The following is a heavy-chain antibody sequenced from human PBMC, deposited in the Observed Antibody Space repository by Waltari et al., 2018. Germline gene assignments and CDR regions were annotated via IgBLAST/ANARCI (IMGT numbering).Heavy chain of an antibody. CDR2: ISSSSSYI. D-gene: IGHD3-3*01. Sequence: EVQLVESGGGLVKPGGSLRLSCAASGFTFSSYSMNWVRQAPGKGLEWVSSISSSSSYIYYADSVKGRFTISRDNAKNSLYLQMNSLRAEDTAVYYCARDLGRFLEWLDYYYYGMDVWGQGTTVTVSS. CDR1: GFTFSSYS. V-gene: IGHV3-21*01. CDR3: ARDLGRFLEWLDYYYYGMDV. J-gene: IGHJ6*02.